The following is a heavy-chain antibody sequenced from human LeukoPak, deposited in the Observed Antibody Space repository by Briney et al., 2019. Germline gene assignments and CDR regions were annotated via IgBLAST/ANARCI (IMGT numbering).Heavy chain of an antibody. V-gene: IGHV3-30*18. J-gene: IGHJ4*02. D-gene: IGHD2-2*01. CDR3: AKELRVVPAALSSVVCAFDY. Sequence: PGGSLRLSCAASGFTFSSYGMHWVRQAPGKGLEWVAVISYDGSNKYYADSVKGRFTISRDNSKNTLYLQMNSLRAEDTAVYYCAKELRVVPAALSSVVCAFDYWGQGTLVTVSS. CDR2: ISYDGSNK. CDR1: GFTFSSYG.